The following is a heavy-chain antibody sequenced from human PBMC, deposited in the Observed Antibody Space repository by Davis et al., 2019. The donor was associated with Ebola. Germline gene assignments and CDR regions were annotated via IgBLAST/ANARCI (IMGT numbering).Heavy chain of an antibody. CDR2: VYSGGTT. J-gene: IGHJ6*04. CDR3: ARGMDV. Sequence: GESLKISCAVSGFIISDNYMSWVRQAAGKGLEWVSTVYSGGTTSYTDSVKGRFTISRDNSKNTLYLQMNSLRAEDTAVYYCARGMDVWGKGTTVTVSS. V-gene: IGHV3-66*02. CDR1: GFIISDNY.